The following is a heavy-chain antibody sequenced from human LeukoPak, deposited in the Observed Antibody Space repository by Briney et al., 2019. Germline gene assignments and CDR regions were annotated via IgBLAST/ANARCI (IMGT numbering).Heavy chain of an antibody. D-gene: IGHD6-13*01. V-gene: IGHV4-39*07. CDR1: GDSISSTSYY. Sequence: SETLSLTCTVSGDSISSTSYYWAWIRQPPGKGLEWIGEINHSGSTNYNPSLKSRVTISVDTSKNQFSLKLSSVTAADTAVYYCARGSGKYTGSSWYGQGTPRFDPWGQGTLVTVSS. J-gene: IGHJ5*02. CDR2: INHSGST. CDR3: ARGSGKYTGSSWYGQGTPRFDP.